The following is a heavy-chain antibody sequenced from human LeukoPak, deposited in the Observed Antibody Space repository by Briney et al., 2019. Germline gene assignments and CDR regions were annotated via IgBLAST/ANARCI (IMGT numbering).Heavy chain of an antibody. CDR1: GFTFKTYT. J-gene: IGHJ4*02. CDR3: ARHSAVPSDY. Sequence: GGSLRLSCAASGFTFKTYTMHWVRQAPGMGLEWVSSISSSSSYIYYADSVKSRFTISRDNAKNSLYLQMNSLRAEDTAVYYCARHSAVPSDYWGQGTLVTVSS. D-gene: IGHD6-13*01. CDR2: ISSSSSYI. V-gene: IGHV3-21*01.